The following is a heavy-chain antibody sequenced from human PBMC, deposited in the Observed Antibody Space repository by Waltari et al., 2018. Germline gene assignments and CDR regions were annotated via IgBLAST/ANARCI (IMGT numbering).Heavy chain of an antibody. CDR2: IKSDGSVK. Sequence: EVQLVESGGGLVQPGGSLRLSCAASGFAFSTDWMTWDRQAPGKGLEWVTNIKSDGSVKHYVDSVKGRFTISRDNARNSLYLQMNSLRAEDTAVYYCTRDSSPGSQTSGWFDAFDIWGQGARVTVSA. CDR1: GFAFSTDW. D-gene: IGHD6-19*01. CDR3: TRDSSPGSQTSGWFDAFDI. V-gene: IGHV3-7*01. J-gene: IGHJ3*02.